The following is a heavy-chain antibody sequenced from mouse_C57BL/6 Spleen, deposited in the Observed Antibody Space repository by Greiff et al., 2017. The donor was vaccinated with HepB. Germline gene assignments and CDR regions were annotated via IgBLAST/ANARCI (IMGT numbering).Heavy chain of an antibody. V-gene: IGHV1-52*01. CDR2: IDPSDSET. Sequence: QVQLKQPGAELVRPGSSVKLSCKASGYTFTSYWMHWVKQRPIQGLEWIGNIDPSDSETHYNQKFKDKATLTVDKSSSTAYMQLSSLTSEDSAVYYCARRDTTVVSPFAYWGQGTLVTVSA. CDR1: GYTFTSYW. CDR3: ARRDTTVVSPFAY. J-gene: IGHJ3*01. D-gene: IGHD1-1*01.